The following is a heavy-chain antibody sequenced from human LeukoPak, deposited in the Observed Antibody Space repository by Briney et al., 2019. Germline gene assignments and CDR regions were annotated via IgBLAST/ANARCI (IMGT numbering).Heavy chain of an antibody. J-gene: IGHJ4*02. V-gene: IGHV4-59*08. CDR2: IYYSGST. Sequence: PSETLSLTCTVSGGSISSYYWSWIRQPPGKGLEWIGYIYYSGSTNYNPSLKSRVTISVDTSKNQFSLKLNSVTAADTAVYYCARRYCSGGTCYGDNWGQGTLVTVSS. CDR3: ARRYCSGGTCYGDN. CDR1: GGSISSYY. D-gene: IGHD2-15*01.